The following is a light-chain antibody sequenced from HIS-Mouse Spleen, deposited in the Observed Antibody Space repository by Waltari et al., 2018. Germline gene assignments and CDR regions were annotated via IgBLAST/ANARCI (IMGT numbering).Light chain of an antibody. CDR2: APS. CDR3: QQYNSYPYT. V-gene: IGKV1-16*02. CDR1: KGISNY. Sequence: DIQLTQSPSFLSSSVGDRVTITCRASKGISNYLAWLKQKPGNAPKSLIYAPSSWQSGVPSKFSGSGSGTDFTLTISSLQPEDFATYYCQQYNSYPYTFGQGTKLEIK. J-gene: IGKJ2*01.